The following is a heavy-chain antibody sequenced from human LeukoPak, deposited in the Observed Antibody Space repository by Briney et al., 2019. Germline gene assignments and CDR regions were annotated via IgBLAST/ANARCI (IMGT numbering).Heavy chain of an antibody. V-gene: IGHV4-4*07. J-gene: IGHJ4*02. Sequence: PPETLSHTCTVAGGSTGSYYWSCNLQPARKGLEWIGRIYTSGSTNYNPSLKSRVTMSVDTSKNQFSLKLSSVTAADTAVYYCARANYYDSSGYYRDWGQGTLVTVSS. CDR2: IYTSGST. CDR1: GGSTGSYY. CDR3: ARANYYDSSGYYRD. D-gene: IGHD3-22*01.